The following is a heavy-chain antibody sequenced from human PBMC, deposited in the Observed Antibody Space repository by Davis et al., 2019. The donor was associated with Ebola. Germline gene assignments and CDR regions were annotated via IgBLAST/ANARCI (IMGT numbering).Heavy chain of an antibody. CDR1: GFSHSPSGVG. D-gene: IGHD3-16*01. CDR2: IYWDDDK. V-gene: IGHV2-5*02. J-gene: IGHJ3*02. CDR3: AHRILVTTFAAAFDI. Sequence: SGPTLVKPTQTLTLTCTFSGFSHSPSGVGVGWIRQPPGKALEWLALIYWDDDKYYNPSLKSRLTITKDTSKNQVVLTLTNMDPVDTATYYCAHRILVTTFAAAFDIWGQGTMVTVSS.